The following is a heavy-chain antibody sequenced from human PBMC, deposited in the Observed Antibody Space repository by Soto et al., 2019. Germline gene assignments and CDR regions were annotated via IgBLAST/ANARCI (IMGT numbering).Heavy chain of an antibody. V-gene: IGHV3-7*03. J-gene: IGHJ6*02. CDR1: GFTFSSYW. Sequence: GRSLRLSCAASGFTFSSYWMSWDRQAPGKGLEWVANIKQDGSEKYYVDSVKGRFTISRDNAKTSQYVQMNSLRAEDTAVYYCAGDQGYSCYVAYYYYCMDVWGQGTTVTVSS. CDR3: AGDQGYSCYVAYYYYCMDV. CDR2: IKQDGSEK. D-gene: IGHD5-12*01.